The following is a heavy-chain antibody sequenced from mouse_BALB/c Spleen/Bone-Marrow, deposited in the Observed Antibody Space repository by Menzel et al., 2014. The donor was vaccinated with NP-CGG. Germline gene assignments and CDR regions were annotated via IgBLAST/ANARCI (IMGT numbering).Heavy chain of an antibody. J-gene: IGHJ4*01. CDR3: ANLGRYAMDY. V-gene: IGHV1-84*02. Sequence: QLQESGPELVKPGASVKISCKASGYTFTDYYINWVKRKPGQGLEWIGWTYPGSGNTKYNEKFKGKATLTVDTSSSTAYMQLSSLTSEDTAVYFCANLGRYAMDYWGQGTSVTVSS. CDR1: GYTFTDYY. D-gene: IGHD3-1*01. CDR2: TYPGSGNT.